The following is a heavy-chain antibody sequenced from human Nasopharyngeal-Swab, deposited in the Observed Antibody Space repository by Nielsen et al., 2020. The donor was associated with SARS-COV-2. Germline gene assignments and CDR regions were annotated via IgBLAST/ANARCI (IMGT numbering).Heavy chain of an antibody. V-gene: IGHV3-53*01. J-gene: IGHJ6*02. D-gene: IGHD5-18*01. CDR2: IYSGGST. CDR3: ASSGYSYGPLPDYYYYYGMDV. Sequence: GESLKISCAASGFTVSSNYMSWARQAPGKGLEWVSVIYSGGSTYYADSVKGRFTISRDNSKNTLYLQMNSLRAEDTAVYYCASSGYSYGPLPDYYYYYGMDVWGQGTTVTVSS. CDR1: GFTVSSNY.